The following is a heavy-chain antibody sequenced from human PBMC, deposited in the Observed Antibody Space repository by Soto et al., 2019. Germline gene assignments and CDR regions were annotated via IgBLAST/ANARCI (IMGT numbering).Heavy chain of an antibody. Sequence: QVQLVQPGAAVKKPGASVKFSCKASGYIFTNFYIHWVRQAPGQGLEWIGIINPNGGSTNYAQNFQGRVTMTRDTSTSTVYMDLSSLRSEDTAVYACTRGLASGDYWGQGTRITVSS. CDR2: INPNGGST. CDR3: TRGLASGDY. V-gene: IGHV1-46*03. CDR1: GYIFTNFY. D-gene: IGHD6-6*01. J-gene: IGHJ4*02.